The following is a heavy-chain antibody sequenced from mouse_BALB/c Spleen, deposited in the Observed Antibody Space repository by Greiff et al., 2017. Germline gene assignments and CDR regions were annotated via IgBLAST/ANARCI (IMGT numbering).Heavy chain of an antibody. D-gene: IGHD2-2*01. J-gene: IGHJ2*01. Sequence: QVQLQQSGAELVRPGTSVKVSCKASGYAFTNYLIEWVKQRPGQGLEWIGVINPGSGGTNYNEKFKGKATLTADKSSSTAYMQLSSLTSDDSAVYFCARRYGYPDYWGQGTTLTVSS. CDR2: INPGSGGT. CDR3: ARRYGYPDY. CDR1: GYAFTNYL. V-gene: IGHV1-54*01.